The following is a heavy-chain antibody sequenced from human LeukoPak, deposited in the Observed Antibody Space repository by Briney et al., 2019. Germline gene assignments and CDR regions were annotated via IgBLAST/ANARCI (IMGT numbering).Heavy chain of an antibody. CDR2: IIPIFGTA. D-gene: IGHD3-22*01. Sequence: WSSVRVSCKASGGTFSSYAISWVRQAPGQGLEWMGGIIPIFGTANYAQKFQGRVTITTDESTSTAYMELSSLRPEDTAVYYCARGLYYYDSSGYPTTAEYFQHWGQGTLVTVSS. J-gene: IGHJ1*01. V-gene: IGHV1-69*05. CDR1: GGTFSSYA. CDR3: ARGLYYYDSSGYPTTAEYFQH.